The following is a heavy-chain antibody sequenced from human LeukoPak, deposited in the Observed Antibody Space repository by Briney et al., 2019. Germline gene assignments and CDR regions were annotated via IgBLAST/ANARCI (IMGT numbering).Heavy chain of an antibody. CDR3: ARGDIAVNNWSDP. Sequence: GGSLRLSCAASGFTFSSYSMNWVRQAPGKGLEWVSYISSSSSTIYYADSVKGRFTISRDNAKNSLYLQMNSLRAEDTAVYYCARGDIAVNNWSDPWGQGTLVTVSS. CDR1: GFTFSSYS. CDR2: ISSSSSTI. V-gene: IGHV3-48*01. D-gene: IGHD6-19*01. J-gene: IGHJ5*02.